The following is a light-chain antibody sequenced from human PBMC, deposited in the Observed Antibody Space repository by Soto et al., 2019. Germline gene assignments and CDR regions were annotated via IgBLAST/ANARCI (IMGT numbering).Light chain of an antibody. CDR2: AAS. Sequence: EIVLTQSPGTLSLSPGERATLSCRASQSVNNNYLAWYQQKPGQAPRLLILAASSRATGIPDRFSGSGSGTDFTLTISRLEPEDFAVYFCQQYGRSPRTLGQGTKVDIK. V-gene: IGKV3-20*01. J-gene: IGKJ1*01. CDR3: QQYGRSPRT. CDR1: QSVNNNY.